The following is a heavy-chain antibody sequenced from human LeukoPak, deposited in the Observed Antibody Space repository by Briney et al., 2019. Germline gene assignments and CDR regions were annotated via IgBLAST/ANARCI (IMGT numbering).Heavy chain of an antibody. CDR1: GFTFRNYA. CDR3: AKVGIGYFEWLSTFDY. Sequence: PGGSLRLSCAASGFTFRNYAMSWVRQAPGKGLEWVSAISGSGGSTYYADSVKGRFTISRDNSKNTLYLQMKSLRAEDTAVYYCAKVGIGYFEWLSTFDYWGQGTLVTVSS. D-gene: IGHD3-9*01. CDR2: ISGSGGST. V-gene: IGHV3-23*01. J-gene: IGHJ4*02.